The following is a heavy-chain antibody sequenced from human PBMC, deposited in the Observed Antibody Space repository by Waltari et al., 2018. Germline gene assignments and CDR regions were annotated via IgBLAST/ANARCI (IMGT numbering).Heavy chain of an antibody. Sequence: QVQLVESGGGVVQPGRSLRLSCAASGFTFSSYGMHWVRQAPGKGLEWVAVISYDGSNKYYADSVKGRFTISRDNSKNTLYLQMNSLRAEDTAVYYCAKIYYDSSGYLDYWGQGTLVTVSS. V-gene: IGHV3-30*18. CDR1: GFTFSSYG. J-gene: IGHJ4*02. CDR2: ISYDGSNK. D-gene: IGHD3-22*01. CDR3: AKIYYDSSGYLDY.